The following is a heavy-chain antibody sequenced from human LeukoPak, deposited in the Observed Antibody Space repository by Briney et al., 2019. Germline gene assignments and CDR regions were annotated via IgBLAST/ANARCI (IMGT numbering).Heavy chain of an antibody. V-gene: IGHV3-43*01. CDR2: AGWAGGTT. CDR1: GFNFDRYT. CDR3: AKELDTMFFDY. D-gene: IGHD5-18*01. J-gene: IGHJ4*02. Sequence: PGGSLRLSCATSGFNFDRYTIHWVHQAPGKGLEWVSLAGWAGGTTYYSDSVRGRFTISRDSGKNSVYLQMNSLTTDDTAFYFCAKELDTMFFDYWGQGALVTVSS.